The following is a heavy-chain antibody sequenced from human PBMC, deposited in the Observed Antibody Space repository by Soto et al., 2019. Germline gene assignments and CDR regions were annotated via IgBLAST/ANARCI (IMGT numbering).Heavy chain of an antibody. CDR2: IYSGGST. D-gene: IGHD1-26*01. V-gene: IGHV3-53*01. J-gene: IGHJ4*02. CDR1: TVSSNY. Sequence: TVSSNYMSWVRQAPGKGLEWFSVIYSGGSTYYADSVKGRFTISRDNSKNTLYPQMNSLRAEDTAVYYCARDRYPFDYWGQGTLVTVSS. CDR3: ARDRYPFDY.